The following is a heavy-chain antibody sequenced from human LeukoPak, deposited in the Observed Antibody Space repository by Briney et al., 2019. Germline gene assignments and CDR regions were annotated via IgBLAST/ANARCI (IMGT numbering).Heavy chain of an antibody. CDR2: IDSVGSSS. V-gene: IGHV3-74*01. CDR3: TRGRAGYHFDY. CDR1: GFNFNDYW. D-gene: IGHD6-19*01. J-gene: IGHJ4*02. Sequence: GGSLRLSCAASGFNFNDYWMHCVRQAPGKGLVWASRIDSVGSSSVCADSVKGRFTISRDNAKSTLYLHLSSLRADDTAMYYCTRGRAGYHFDYWGQGTLVTVSS.